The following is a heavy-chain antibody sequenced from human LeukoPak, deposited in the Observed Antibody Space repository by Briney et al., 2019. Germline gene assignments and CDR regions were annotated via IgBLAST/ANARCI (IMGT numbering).Heavy chain of an antibody. CDR1: GGPISSYY. Sequence: SETLSLTCTVTGGPISSYYWSWIRQPAGKGLEWIGRIYTSGSTNYNPSLKSRVTMSVDTSKNQFSLKLSSVTAADTAVYYCARDIDFSSIWYSYWFDPWGQGTLVTVSS. CDR2: IYTSGST. J-gene: IGHJ5*02. V-gene: IGHV4-4*07. D-gene: IGHD6-13*01. CDR3: ARDIDFSSIWYSYWFDP.